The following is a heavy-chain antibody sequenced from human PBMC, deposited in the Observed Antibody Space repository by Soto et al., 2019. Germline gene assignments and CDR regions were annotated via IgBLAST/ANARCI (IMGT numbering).Heavy chain of an antibody. Sequence: GGSLRLSCAASGFTFSSYIMNWVRQAPGKGLEWVSSISSSSSYIYYADSVKGRLTISRDSAKNSLYLQMNSLRAEDTAVYYCARLDNFWSGYYGSDYWGQGTLVTVSS. CDR2: ISSSSSYI. CDR3: ARLDNFWSGYYGSDY. J-gene: IGHJ4*02. V-gene: IGHV3-21*01. CDR1: GFTFSSYI. D-gene: IGHD3-3*01.